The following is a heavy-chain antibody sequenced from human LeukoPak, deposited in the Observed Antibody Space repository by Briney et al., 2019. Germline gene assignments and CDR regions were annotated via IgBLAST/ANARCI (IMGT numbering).Heavy chain of an antibody. CDR3: ARTLSEYSSSSLGY. Sequence: PSETLSLTCTVSGGSISSYYWSWTRQPAGKGLEWIGRIYTSGSTNYNPSLKSRVTISVDTSKNQFSLKLSSVTAADTAVYYCARTLSEYSSSSLGYWGQGTLVTVSS. CDR2: IYTSGST. J-gene: IGHJ4*02. V-gene: IGHV4-4*07. CDR1: GGSISSYY. D-gene: IGHD6-6*01.